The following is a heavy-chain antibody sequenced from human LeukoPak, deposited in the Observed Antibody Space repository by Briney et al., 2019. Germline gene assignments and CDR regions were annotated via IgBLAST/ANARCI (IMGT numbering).Heavy chain of an antibody. CDR3: ARDVDSRFDY. V-gene: IGHV4-59*01. D-gene: IGHD5-12*01. J-gene: IGHJ4*02. CDR2: IYYTGST. Sequence: SETLSLTCTVSGGSISSYYWSWIRQPPGKGLEWIGYIYYTGSTNYNPSLKSRVTISGDMSKNQFSLKLSSVTAADTAVYYCARDVDSRFDYWGQGTLVTVSS. CDR1: GGSISSYY.